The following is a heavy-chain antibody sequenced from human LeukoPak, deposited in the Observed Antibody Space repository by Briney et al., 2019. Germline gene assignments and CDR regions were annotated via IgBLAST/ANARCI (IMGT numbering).Heavy chain of an antibody. J-gene: IGHJ4*02. D-gene: IGHD1-26*01. CDR2: INPNSGGT. V-gene: IGHV1-2*02. CDR1: GYTFTGYC. Sequence: ASVKVSCKASGYTFTGYCMHWVRQAPGQGLEWMGWINPNSGGTNYAQKFQGRVTMTRDTSISTAYMELSRLRSDDTAVYYCARGQYSGSYPYDYWGQGTLVTVSS. CDR3: ARGQYSGSYPYDY.